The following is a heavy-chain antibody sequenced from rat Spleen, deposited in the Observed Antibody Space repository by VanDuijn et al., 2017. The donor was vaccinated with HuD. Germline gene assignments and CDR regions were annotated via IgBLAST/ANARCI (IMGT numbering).Heavy chain of an antibody. CDR1: GFTFSNYD. J-gene: IGHJ4*01. D-gene: IGHD1-2*01. CDR3: TTSGYYYSSYHYYVMDA. V-gene: IGHV5-19*01. Sequence: EVQLVESGGGLVQPGGSLKLSCAASGFTFSNYDMHWIRQAPTKGLEWVTSISPSGGSTYYRDSVKGRFTISRDNAKSTLYLQMDSLRSEDTATYYCTTSGYYYSSYHYYVMDAWGQGASVTVSS. CDR2: ISPSGGST.